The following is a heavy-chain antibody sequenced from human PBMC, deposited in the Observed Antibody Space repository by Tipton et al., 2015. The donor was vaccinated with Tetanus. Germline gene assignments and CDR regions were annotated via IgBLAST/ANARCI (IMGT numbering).Heavy chain of an antibody. Sequence: TLSLTCIVSGGSMSGSGHYGAWVRQSPGKGLEWIGYIYDSGSTYYNPSLKSRVTISEDRSKNQISLRLRSVTAADTAVYYCARVKGTYNHYGLDVWGQGTTVTVAS. D-gene: IGHD3-10*01. CDR2: IYDSGST. CDR1: GGSMSGSGHY. CDR3: ARVKGTYNHYGLDV. J-gene: IGHJ6*02. V-gene: IGHV4-30-2*06.